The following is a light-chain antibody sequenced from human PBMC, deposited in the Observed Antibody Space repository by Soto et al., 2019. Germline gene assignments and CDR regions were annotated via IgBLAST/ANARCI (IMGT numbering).Light chain of an antibody. CDR1: QSVSSSY. J-gene: IGKJ4*01. Sequence: EIVLTQSPGTLSLSPGERATLSCRASQSVSSSYLAWYQQKPGQAPRLLIYGASSRATGIPDRFSGSGSGTDFTLTLSRLEPEDFAVYYCQQYGSPFGGGTKVEIK. CDR3: QQYGSP. CDR2: GAS. V-gene: IGKV3-20*01.